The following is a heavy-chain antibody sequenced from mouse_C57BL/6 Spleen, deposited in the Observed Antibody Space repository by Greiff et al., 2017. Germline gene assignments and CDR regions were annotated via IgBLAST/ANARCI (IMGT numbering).Heavy chain of an antibody. J-gene: IGHJ2*01. V-gene: IGHV1-26*01. Sequence: EVQLQQSGPELVKPGASVKISCKASGYTFTDYYMNWVKQSHGKSLEWIGDINPNNGGTSYNQKFKGKATLTVDKSSSTAYMELRSLTSEDSAVYYCARSGYDYGSSPYYWGQGTTLTVSS. D-gene: IGHD1-1*01. CDR1: GYTFTDYY. CDR3: ARSGYDYGSSPYY. CDR2: INPNNGGT.